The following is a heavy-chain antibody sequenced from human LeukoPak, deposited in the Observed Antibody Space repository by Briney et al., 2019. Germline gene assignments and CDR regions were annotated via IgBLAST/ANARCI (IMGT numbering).Heavy chain of an antibody. CDR3: AGFTGYQTILDY. CDR1: GGSIRSSSYY. J-gene: IGHJ4*02. V-gene: IGHV4-39*01. D-gene: IGHD3-9*01. CDR2: IYYSGST. Sequence: SETLSLTCTVSGGSIRSSSYYWGWIRQPPGKGLEWIGNIYYSGSTYYNPSLKSRVTISVDTSKNQFSLKLSSVTAADTAVYYCAGFTGYQTILDYWGQGTLVTVSS.